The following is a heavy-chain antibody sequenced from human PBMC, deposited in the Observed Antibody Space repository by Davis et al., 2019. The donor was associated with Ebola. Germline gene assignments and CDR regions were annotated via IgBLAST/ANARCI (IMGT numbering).Heavy chain of an antibody. Sequence: GESLKISCAASGFTFSSYGMHWVRQAPGKGLEWVAVIWYDGSNKYYADSVKGRFTISRDNSKNTLYLQMNSLRAEDTAVYYCARVKVTTTTWGHAFDIWGQGTMVTVSS. D-gene: IGHD4-17*01. CDR2: IWYDGSNK. J-gene: IGHJ3*02. CDR3: ARVKVTTTTWGHAFDI. V-gene: IGHV3-33*01. CDR1: GFTFSSYG.